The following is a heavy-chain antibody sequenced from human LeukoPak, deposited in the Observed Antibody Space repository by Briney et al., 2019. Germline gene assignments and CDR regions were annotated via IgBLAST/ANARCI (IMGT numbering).Heavy chain of an antibody. D-gene: IGHD2-2*01. J-gene: IGHJ4*02. Sequence: SETLSLTCEVNGGSFSGYHWTWLRQPPGKGLDWIGEINDSGSPIYNPSLKSRVTISVDTSKNQFSVNLTSVTAADTAVYYCARGPHQHWPLGQFWGQGSLVTVSS. CDR3: ARGPHQHWPLGQF. CDR2: INDSGSP. V-gene: IGHV4-34*01. CDR1: GGSFSGYH.